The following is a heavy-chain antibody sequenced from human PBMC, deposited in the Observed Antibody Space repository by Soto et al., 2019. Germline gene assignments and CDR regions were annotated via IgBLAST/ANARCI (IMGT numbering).Heavy chain of an antibody. CDR3: ARDGGFGELAPRTNYYYGMDV. Sequence: QVQLVESGGGVVQPGKSLRLSCVYSGFTLSPYSLHWVRQPPGKGLEWVAVISRDGGSEYYADSVRGRFTISRDHSKSTLYLEMNSLRTEDTAVYFCARDGGFGELAPRTNYYYGMDVWGRGTKVTVSS. V-gene: IGHV3-30*04. CDR2: ISRDGGSE. CDR1: GFTLSPYS. J-gene: IGHJ6*02. D-gene: IGHD3-10*01.